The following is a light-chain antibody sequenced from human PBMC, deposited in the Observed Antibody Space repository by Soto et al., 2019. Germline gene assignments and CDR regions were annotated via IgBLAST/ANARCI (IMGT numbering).Light chain of an antibody. CDR2: GAS. V-gene: IGKV3D-15*01. CDR1: QSVSSN. Sequence: EILMTQYPATLSVSQGERATLSCGASQSVSSNLAWYQQKPGQAPRLLIYGASTRATGIPERLSGSGSGADFSITISRMETGDFAVYYCQHFGGNTFTFGQGTRLEIK. CDR3: QHFGGNTFT. J-gene: IGKJ5*01.